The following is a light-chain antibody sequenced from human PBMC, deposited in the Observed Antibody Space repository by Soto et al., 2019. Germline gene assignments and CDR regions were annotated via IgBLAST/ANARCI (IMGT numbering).Light chain of an antibody. V-gene: IGLV2-14*01. CDR2: EVS. CDR1: SSDVGAYNY. CDR3: SSYTSRSTRV. Sequence: QSALTQPASVSGSPGQSITISCTGSSSDVGAYNYVSWYQQYPGKAPKLMIYEVSNRPSGVSNSFSGSKSGNTASLTIYGLQAADEADYYCSSYTSRSTRVFGGGTKLTVL. J-gene: IGLJ3*02.